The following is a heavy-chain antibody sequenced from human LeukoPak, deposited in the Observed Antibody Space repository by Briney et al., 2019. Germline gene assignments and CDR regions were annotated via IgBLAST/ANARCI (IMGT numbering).Heavy chain of an antibody. D-gene: IGHD4-11*01. J-gene: IGHJ4*02. CDR3: ARGDYGNYGWDYFDY. CDR1: GFTFGSYW. V-gene: IGHV3-7*01. CDR2: IKQDGSEN. Sequence: GGSLRLSCAASGFTFGSYWMTWVRQAPGKGLEWVANIKQDGSENYYVDSVKGRFTISRDNAKNSLYLQMHSLRAEDTAVYYCARGDYGNYGWDYFDYWGQGTLVTVSS.